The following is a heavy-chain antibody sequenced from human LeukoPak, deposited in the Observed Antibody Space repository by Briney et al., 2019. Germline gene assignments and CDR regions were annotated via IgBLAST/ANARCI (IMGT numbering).Heavy chain of an antibody. CDR1: GFTVSSNY. CDR3: ARDLGSYQQDV. J-gene: IGHJ6*02. CDR2: IYSDGTT. V-gene: IGHV3-53*01. D-gene: IGHD1-26*01. Sequence: PGGSLRLSCAASGFTVSSNYMSWVRQAPGKGLEWFSVIYSDGTTYYADSVKDRFTLFRDNSKNTLYLQVNSLRAEDTAVYYCARDLGSYQQDVWGQGTTVTVSS.